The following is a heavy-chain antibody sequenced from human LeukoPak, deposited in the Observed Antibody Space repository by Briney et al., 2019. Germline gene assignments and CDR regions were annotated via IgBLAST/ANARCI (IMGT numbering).Heavy chain of an antibody. CDR3: ASLMTTVTADY. CDR1: GSTFSRYA. J-gene: IGHJ4*02. D-gene: IGHD4-17*01. Sequence: GGSLRLSCAASGSTFSRYAVSWVRQAPGKGLEWLSAISESDGSTYYADSVKGRFTISRDNSKNTLYLQMNSLRAEDTAVYYCASLMTTVTADYWGQGTLVTVSS. V-gene: IGHV3-23*01. CDR2: ISESDGST.